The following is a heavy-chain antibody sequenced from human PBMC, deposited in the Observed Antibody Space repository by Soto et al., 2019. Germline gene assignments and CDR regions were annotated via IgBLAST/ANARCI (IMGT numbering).Heavy chain of an antibody. CDR1: GGTFSSYA. Sequence: QVPLVQSGAEVKKPGSSVKVSCKASGGTFSSYAISWVRQAPGQGLEWMGGIIPIFGTANYAQKFQGRVTITADESTSTAYMELSSLRSEDTAVYYCAGLQLGYCSGGSCYSLAFDIWGQGTMVTVSS. J-gene: IGHJ3*02. V-gene: IGHV1-69*01. CDR3: AGLQLGYCSGGSCYSLAFDI. CDR2: IIPIFGTA. D-gene: IGHD2-15*01.